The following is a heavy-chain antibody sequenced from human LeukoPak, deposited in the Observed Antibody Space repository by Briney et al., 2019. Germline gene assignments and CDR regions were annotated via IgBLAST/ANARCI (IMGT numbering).Heavy chain of an antibody. CDR1: GGSISSYY. V-gene: IGHV4-4*07. Sequence: SETLSLTCTVSGGSISSYYWSWLRQPAGKGLEWIGRIYSSGYTNYNPSLKSRVTMSVDTSKNQFSLKVSSVTAADTAVYYCATGGDTSSARGYHAMDVWGQGTTVTVSS. J-gene: IGHJ6*02. CDR3: ATGGDTSSARGYHAMDV. CDR2: IYSSGYT. D-gene: IGHD6-13*01.